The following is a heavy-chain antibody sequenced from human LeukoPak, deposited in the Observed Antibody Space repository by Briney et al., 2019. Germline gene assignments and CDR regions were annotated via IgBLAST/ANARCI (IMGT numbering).Heavy chain of an antibody. D-gene: IGHD3-16*01. CDR2: IYSSGST. CDR3: AKSSGFGAARYYFDY. V-gene: IGHV3-23*05. Sequence: TGGSLRLSCAASGFTFSSYAMSWVRQAPGKGPEWVSVIYSSGSTYYADSVKGRFTISRDNSKNTLYLQMNSLRAEDTAVYYCAKSSGFGAARYYFDYWGQGTLVTVSS. CDR1: GFTFSSYA. J-gene: IGHJ4*02.